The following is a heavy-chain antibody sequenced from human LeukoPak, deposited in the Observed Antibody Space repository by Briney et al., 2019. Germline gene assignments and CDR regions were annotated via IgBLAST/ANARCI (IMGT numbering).Heavy chain of an antibody. V-gene: IGHV1-18*01. CDR2: SS. J-gene: IGHJ6*02. CDR3: ARDSSPYGSGDGMDV. Sequence: ASVKVSCKTSGYTFSNYGISWVRPAPGQGLEWMGWSSYAQKFQDRVTMTTDSSTSTGYMELRSLTYDDTAVYYCARDSSPYGSGDGMDVWGQGTTVTVSS. D-gene: IGHD3-10*01. CDR1: GYTFSNYG.